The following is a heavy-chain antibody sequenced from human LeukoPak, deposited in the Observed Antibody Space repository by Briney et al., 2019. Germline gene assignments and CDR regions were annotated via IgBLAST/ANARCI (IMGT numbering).Heavy chain of an antibody. J-gene: IGHJ3*02. CDR3: AAERLDRSSLNAFDI. V-gene: IGHV1-58*01. CDR2: IVVGSGNT. CDR1: GFTFTSSA. D-gene: IGHD2-15*01. Sequence: EASVKVSCKASGFTFTSSAVQWVRQARGQRLEWIGWIVVGSGNTNYAQKFQERVTITRDMSTSTAYMELSSLRSEDTAVYYCAAERLDRSSLNAFDIWGQGTMVTVSP.